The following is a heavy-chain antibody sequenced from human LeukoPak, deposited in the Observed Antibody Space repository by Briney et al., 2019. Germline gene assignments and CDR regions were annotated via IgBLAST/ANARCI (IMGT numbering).Heavy chain of an antibody. D-gene: IGHD6-13*01. J-gene: IGHJ4*02. Sequence: PGRSLRLSCAASGFTFSSYGMHWVRQAPGKGVEWVAVISYDGSNKYYADSVKGRFTISRDNSKNTLYLQMNSLRAEDTAVYYCAKIPQAPSFIAAAGTLPYWGQGTLVTVFS. V-gene: IGHV3-30*18. CDR3: AKIPQAPSFIAAAGTLPY. CDR1: GFTFSSYG. CDR2: ISYDGSNK.